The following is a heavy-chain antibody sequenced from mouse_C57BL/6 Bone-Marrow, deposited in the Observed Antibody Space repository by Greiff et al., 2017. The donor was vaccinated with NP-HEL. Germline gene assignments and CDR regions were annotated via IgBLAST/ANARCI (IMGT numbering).Heavy chain of an antibody. CDR1: GFTFSDYG. CDR2: ISNLAYSI. J-gene: IGHJ3*01. Sequence: EVKVVESGGGLVQPGGSLKLSCAASGFTFSDYGMAWVRQAPRKGPEWVAFISNLAYSIYYADTVTGRFTISRENAKNTLYLEMSSLRSEDTAMYYCARLLGRGFAYWGQGTLVTVSA. V-gene: IGHV5-15*01. CDR3: ARLLGRGFAY. D-gene: IGHD4-1*01.